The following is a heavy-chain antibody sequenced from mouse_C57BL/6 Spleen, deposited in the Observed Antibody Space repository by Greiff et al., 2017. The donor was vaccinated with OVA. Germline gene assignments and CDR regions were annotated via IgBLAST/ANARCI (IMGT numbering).Heavy chain of an antibody. D-gene: IGHD1-1*01. CDR2: IDPENGDT. CDR1: GFNIKDDY. V-gene: IGHV14-4*01. J-gene: IGHJ3*01. CDR3: TTLITTVVATKGFAY. Sequence: EVQLQQSGAELVRPGASVKLSCTASGFNIKDDYMHWVKQRPEQGLEWIGWIDPENGDTEYASKFQGKATITEDTSSNTAYLQLSSLTSEDTAVYYCTTLITTVVATKGFAYWGQGTLVTVSA.